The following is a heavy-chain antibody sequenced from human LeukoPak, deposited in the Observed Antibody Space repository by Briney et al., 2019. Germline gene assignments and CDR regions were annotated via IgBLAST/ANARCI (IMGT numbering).Heavy chain of an antibody. D-gene: IGHD5-18*01. J-gene: IGHJ5*02. CDR2: IYPGDSDT. CDR1: GYNFTNYW. V-gene: IGHV5-51*01. Sequence: GESLKISCKGSGYNFTNYWIGWVRQMSGKGLEWMGVIYPGDSDTTYSPSFQGQVTISVDKSISTAYLQWSSLKDSDTAMYYCARHSLSAVDTAMGFDPWGQGTLVTVSS. CDR3: ARHSLSAVDTAMGFDP.